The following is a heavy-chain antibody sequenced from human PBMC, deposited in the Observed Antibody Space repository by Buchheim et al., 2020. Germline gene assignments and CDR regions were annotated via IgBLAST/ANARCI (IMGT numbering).Heavy chain of an antibody. CDR2: ISGSAGNT. D-gene: IGHD6-13*01. J-gene: IGHJ5*02. CDR1: GFTFSSYA. Sequence: EVQLVESGGGLVQPGGSLRLSCVASGFTFSSYAMSWVRQAPGKGLQWVSVISGSAGNTYYADSVKGRFTISRDNSKNTLYLQMNSLRAEDTALYYCAKQGEEAAGFLNWFDPGGQGTL. V-gene: IGHV3-23*04. CDR3: AKQGEEAAGFLNWFDP.